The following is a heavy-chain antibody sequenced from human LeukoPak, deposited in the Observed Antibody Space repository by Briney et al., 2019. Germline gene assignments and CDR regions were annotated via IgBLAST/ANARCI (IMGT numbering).Heavy chain of an antibody. J-gene: IGHJ4*02. Sequence: SETLSLTCTVSGGSISSGDYYWSWIRQPPGKGLEWIGYIYYSGSTYYNPSLKSRVTISVDTSKNQFSLKLSSVTAADTAVYYCARARAWGSPLEYWGQGNLVTVSS. D-gene: IGHD7-27*01. CDR3: ARARAWGSPLEY. CDR2: IYYSGST. V-gene: IGHV4-30-4*01. CDR1: GGSISSGDYY.